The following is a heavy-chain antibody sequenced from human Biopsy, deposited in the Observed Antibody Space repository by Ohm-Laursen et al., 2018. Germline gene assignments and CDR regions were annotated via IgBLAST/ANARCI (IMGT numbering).Heavy chain of an antibody. CDR3: VRGRSPATY. Sequence: GTLSLTGTVSGGSLNFYYWSWIRQPPGKGLEWIGYMYYSGSTKYSPSLKNRVTVSFDTSRNQFSLKLTSMTPADTAVYYCVRGRSPATYWGQGALVIVSS. D-gene: IGHD3-16*01. CDR2: MYYSGST. J-gene: IGHJ4*02. V-gene: IGHV4-59*01. CDR1: GGSLNFYY.